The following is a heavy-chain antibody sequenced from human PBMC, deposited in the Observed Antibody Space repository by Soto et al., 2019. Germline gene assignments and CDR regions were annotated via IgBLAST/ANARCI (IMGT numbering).Heavy chain of an antibody. D-gene: IGHD4-4*01. Sequence: ASVKVSCKASGYTFTSYDINWVRQATGQGLEWMGWMNPNSGNTGYAQKFQGRVTMTRNTSISTAYMELSSLRSEDTAVYYCARGRKLKRLPYYWFDPWGQGTLVTVSS. J-gene: IGHJ5*02. CDR2: MNPNSGNT. V-gene: IGHV1-8*01. CDR3: ARGRKLKRLPYYWFDP. CDR1: GYTFTSYD.